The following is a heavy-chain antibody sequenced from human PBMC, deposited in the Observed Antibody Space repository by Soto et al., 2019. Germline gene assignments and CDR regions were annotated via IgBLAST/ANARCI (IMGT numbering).Heavy chain of an antibody. CDR3: AKLGIFLDCGGDCHVGAAFVGVSYYFDY. CDR1: GFTFSSYA. Sequence: GGSLRLSCAASGFTFSSYAMSWVRQAPGKGLEWVSAISGSGGSTYYADSVKGRFTISRDNSKNTLYLQMNSLRAEDTAVYYCAKLGIFLDCGGDCHVGAAFVGVSYYFDYWGQGTLVTVSS. D-gene: IGHD2-21*02. CDR2: ISGSGGST. V-gene: IGHV3-23*01. J-gene: IGHJ4*02.